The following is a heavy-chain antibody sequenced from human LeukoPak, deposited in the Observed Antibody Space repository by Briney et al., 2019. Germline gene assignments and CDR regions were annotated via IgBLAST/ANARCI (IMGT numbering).Heavy chain of an antibody. J-gene: IGHJ6*02. CDR3: AREDPQTTVPEGMDV. V-gene: IGHV4-59*01. CDR2: IYYSGTT. Sequence: PSETLSLTCTVSGGSISYYYWSWIRQSPGKGLEWIGYIYYSGTTNHNPSLKSRVTISVDTFKNQFSLQLRSVTAADTAVYYCAREDPQTTVPEGMDVWGQGTTVTVSS. CDR1: GGSISYYY. D-gene: IGHD4-17*01.